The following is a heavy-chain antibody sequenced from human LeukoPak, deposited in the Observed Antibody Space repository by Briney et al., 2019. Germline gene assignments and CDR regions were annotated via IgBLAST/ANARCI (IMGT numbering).Heavy chain of an antibody. CDR2: INPNSGGT. CDR3: ARVSSYGYGIKYYFDY. V-gene: IGHV1-2*02. CDR1: GYTFTGYY. D-gene: IGHD5-18*01. Sequence: GASVKVSCKASGYTFTGYYMRWVRQAPGQGLEWMGWINPNSGGTNYAQKFQGRVTMTRDTSISTAYMELSRLRSDDTAVYYCARVSSYGYGIKYYFDYWGQGTLVTVSS. J-gene: IGHJ4*02.